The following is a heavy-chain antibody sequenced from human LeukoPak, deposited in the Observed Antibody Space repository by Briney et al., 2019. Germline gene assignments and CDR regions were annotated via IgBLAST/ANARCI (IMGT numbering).Heavy chain of an antibody. CDR2: IGRSGGDI. CDR3: AKYAPPTTVVTRYFDY. J-gene: IGHJ4*02. Sequence: GGSLRLSCAASGFTFNSYAMAWVRQAPGKGLEWVSVIGRSGGDIQYVDSVKGRFTISRDNSKNTLYLQMNSLRAEDTAVYYCAKYAPPTTVVTRYFDYWGQGTLVTVSS. CDR1: GFTFNSYA. D-gene: IGHD4-23*01. V-gene: IGHV3-23*01.